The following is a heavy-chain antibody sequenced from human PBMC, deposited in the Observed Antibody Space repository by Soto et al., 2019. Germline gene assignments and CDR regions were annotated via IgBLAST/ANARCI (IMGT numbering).Heavy chain of an antibody. D-gene: IGHD7-27*01. CDR1: GVSISNNY. Sequence: QVQLQESGPGLVKPSETLSLTCTVSGVSISNNYWSWIRQPPGKGLEWIGYIYYNGNTNYSPSLKSRVTTSVDTSRNQISLKLTTVTAAYTAVYYCTRANWYSEYWGQGTLVTVSS. J-gene: IGHJ4*02. CDR2: IYYNGNT. CDR3: TRANWYSEY. V-gene: IGHV4-59*01.